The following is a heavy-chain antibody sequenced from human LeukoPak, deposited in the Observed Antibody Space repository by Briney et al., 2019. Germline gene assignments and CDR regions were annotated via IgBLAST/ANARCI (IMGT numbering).Heavy chain of an antibody. D-gene: IGHD3-16*01. Sequence: SETLSLTCTVSGXSISSYYWSWIRQPPGKGLEWIGYIYYSGSTNYNPSLKSRVIISVDTSKNQFSLKLSSVTAADTAVYYCARGIGDLTYWGQGTLVTVSS. J-gene: IGHJ4*02. CDR2: IYYSGST. CDR3: ARGIGDLTY. V-gene: IGHV4-59*01. CDR1: GXSISSYY.